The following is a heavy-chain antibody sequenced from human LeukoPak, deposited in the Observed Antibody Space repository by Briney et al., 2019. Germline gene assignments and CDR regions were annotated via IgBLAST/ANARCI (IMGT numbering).Heavy chain of an antibody. V-gene: IGHV3-9*01. CDR2: ISWNSGSI. D-gene: IGHD6-19*01. Sequence: GGSLRLSCAASGFTFDDYAMHWVRQAPGEGLEWVSGISWNSGSIGYADSVKGRFTISRDNAKNSLYLQMNSLRAEDTALYYCAKGSASELDWYFDLWGRGTLVTVSS. CDR3: AKGSASELDWYFDL. CDR1: GFTFDDYA. J-gene: IGHJ2*01.